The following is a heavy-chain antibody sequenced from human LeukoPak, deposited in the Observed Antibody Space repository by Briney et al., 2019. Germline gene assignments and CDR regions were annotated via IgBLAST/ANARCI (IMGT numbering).Heavy chain of an antibody. J-gene: IGHJ4*02. CDR2: IYPGDSDT. D-gene: IGHD3-10*01. CDR1: GYRLTSHW. Sequence: GESLKISCKGSGYRLTSHWIAWVRQMPGKGFEWMGIIYPGDSDTRYSPSFQGQVTISADKSISTAYLQWSSLKASDSAMYYCARRLLYGGDYWGQGTLVTVSS. CDR3: ARRLLYGGDY. V-gene: IGHV5-51*01.